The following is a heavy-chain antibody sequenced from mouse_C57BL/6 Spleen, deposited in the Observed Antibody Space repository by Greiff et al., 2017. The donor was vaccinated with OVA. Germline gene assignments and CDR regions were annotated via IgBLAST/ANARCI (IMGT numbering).Heavy chain of an antibody. CDR2: IDPSDSET. D-gene: IGHD2-4*01. Sequence: VQLQESGAELVRPGSSVKLSCKASGYTFTSYWMHWVKQRPIQGLEWIGNIDPSDSETHYNQKFKDKATLTVDKSSSTAYMQLSSLTSEDSAVYYCARSGDYDVNYWYFDVWGTGTTVTVSS. CDR3: ARSGDYDVNYWYFDV. J-gene: IGHJ1*03. CDR1: GYTFTSYW. V-gene: IGHV1-52*01.